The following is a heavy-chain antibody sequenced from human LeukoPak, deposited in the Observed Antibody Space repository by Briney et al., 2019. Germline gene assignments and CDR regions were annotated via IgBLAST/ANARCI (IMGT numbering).Heavy chain of an antibody. V-gene: IGHV1-69*05. J-gene: IGHJ4*02. CDR3: ARFPAYYYDSSGYSVRYYFDY. CDR2: IIPIFGTA. D-gene: IGHD3-22*01. Sequence: GASVTVSCKASGGTFISYAISWVRQAPGQGLEWMGGIIPIFGTANYAQKFQGRVTITTDESTSTAYMELSSLRSEDTAVYYCARFPAYYYDSSGYSVRYYFDYWGQGTLVTVSS. CDR1: GGTFISYA.